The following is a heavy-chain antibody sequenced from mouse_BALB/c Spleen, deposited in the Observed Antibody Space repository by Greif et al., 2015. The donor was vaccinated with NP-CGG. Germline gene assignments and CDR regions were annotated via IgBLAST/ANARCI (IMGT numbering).Heavy chain of an antibody. Sequence: VQLVESGPELVEPGASVKISCKASGYTFTDYYINWVNQKPGQGLEWIGWIYPGSGNTKYNEKFKGKATLTVDTSSSTAYMQFSSLTSEDTAVYFCARRTGTEAMDYWGQGTSVTVSS. V-gene: IGHV1-84*02. CDR3: ARRTGTEAMDY. CDR1: GYTFTDYY. CDR2: IYPGSGNT. J-gene: IGHJ4*01. D-gene: IGHD4-1*01.